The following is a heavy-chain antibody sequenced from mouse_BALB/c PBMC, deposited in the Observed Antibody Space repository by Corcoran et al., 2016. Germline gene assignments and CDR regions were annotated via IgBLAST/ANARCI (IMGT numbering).Heavy chain of an antibody. CDR3: ARGAGPGFAY. J-gene: IGHJ3*01. V-gene: IGHV9-1*02. Sequence: QIQLVQSGPELKKPGETVKISCKASGYTFTNYGMNWVKQAPGKGLKWMGWINTYTGEPTYADDFKGRFAFSLETSASTAYLQINNLKNEDMATYFCARGAGPGFAYWGQGTLVTVSA. CDR2: INTYTGEP. D-gene: IGHD3-3*01. CDR1: GYTFTNYG.